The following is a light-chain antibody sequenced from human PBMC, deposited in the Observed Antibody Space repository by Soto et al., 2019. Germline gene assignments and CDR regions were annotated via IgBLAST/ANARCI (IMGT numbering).Light chain of an antibody. CDR2: GAS. J-gene: IGKJ1*01. CDR3: QQYGSSPPT. CDR1: QGIGSA. V-gene: IGKV3-20*01. Sequence: PGDRVTISCRASQGIGSALAWYQQKPGQAPRLLIYGASSRATGIPDRFSGSGSGTDFTLTISRLEPEDFAVYYCQQYGSSPPTFGQGTKVDIK.